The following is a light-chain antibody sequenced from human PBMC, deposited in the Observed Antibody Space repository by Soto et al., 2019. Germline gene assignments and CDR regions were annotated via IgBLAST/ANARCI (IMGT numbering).Light chain of an antibody. CDR3: STWDDSLNGWV. Sequence: QSALTQPRSVSGSPGHSVAISCTGTSSDVGGYTYVAWYRQYPGKAPKLMLYDVSKRPSGVPDRFSGSKSGNTASLTISGLQAEDEADYYCSTWDDSLNGWVFGGGTKLTVL. CDR2: DVS. CDR1: SSDVGGYTY. J-gene: IGLJ3*02. V-gene: IGLV2-11*01.